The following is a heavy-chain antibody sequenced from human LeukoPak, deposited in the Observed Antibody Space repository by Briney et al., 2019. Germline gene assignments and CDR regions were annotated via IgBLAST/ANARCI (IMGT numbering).Heavy chain of an antibody. CDR2: VYYSGST. Sequence: SETLSLTCTVSGDPISSYSDYTNYKWTWIRQPPVKGLEWIGYVYYSGSTNYNPSLKSRVTISVDTSKNQFSLKLTFVTAAVTAVYYCAREYSGFDYWGQGTLVTVSS. J-gene: IGHJ4*02. V-gene: IGHV4-61*01. CDR3: AREYSGFDY. D-gene: IGHD5-12*01. CDR1: GDPISSYSDY.